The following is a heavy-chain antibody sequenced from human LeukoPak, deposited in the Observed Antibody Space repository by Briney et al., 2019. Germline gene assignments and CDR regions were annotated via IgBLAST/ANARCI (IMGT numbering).Heavy chain of an antibody. CDR3: AILSWDGRGTFS. CDR2: IRGGAENT. D-gene: IGHD2/OR15-2a*01. J-gene: IGHJ5*02. V-gene: IGHV3-23*01. CDR1: GFTFSTYS. Sequence: GGSLRLSCAASGFTFSTYSMSWVRQASGKGLEWVSAIRGGAENTYYADSVRGRFTISRDNYKDTLTLQMNSLRAEDTAIYYCAILSWDGRGTFSWGQGTLVTVSS.